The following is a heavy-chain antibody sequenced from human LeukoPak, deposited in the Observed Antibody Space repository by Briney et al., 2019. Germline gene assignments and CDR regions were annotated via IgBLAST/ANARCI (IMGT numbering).Heavy chain of an antibody. J-gene: IGHJ5*02. Sequence: SETLSLTCAVYGGPFSGYYWSWIRQPPGKGLEWIGEINHSGSTNYNPSLKSRVTISVDTSKNQFSLKLSSVTAADTAVYYCASKGAAAGTRGLYNWFDPWGQGTLVTVSS. V-gene: IGHV4-34*01. CDR3: ASKGAAAGTRGLYNWFDP. CDR2: INHSGST. D-gene: IGHD6-13*01. CDR1: GGPFSGYY.